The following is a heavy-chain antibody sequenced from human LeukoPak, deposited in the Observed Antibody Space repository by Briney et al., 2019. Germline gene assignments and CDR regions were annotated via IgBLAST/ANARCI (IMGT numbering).Heavy chain of an antibody. J-gene: IGHJ4*02. CDR2: IYYSGST. CDR3: ARESNGAWYDSSGYYFNY. D-gene: IGHD3-22*01. CDR1: GGSISSYY. V-gene: IGHV4-59*12. Sequence: SETLSLTCTVSGGSISSYYWSWIRQPPGKGLEWIGYIYYSGSTNYNPSLKSRVTISVDTSKNQFSLKLSSVTAADTAVYYCARESNGAWYDSSGYYFNYWGQGTLVTVSS.